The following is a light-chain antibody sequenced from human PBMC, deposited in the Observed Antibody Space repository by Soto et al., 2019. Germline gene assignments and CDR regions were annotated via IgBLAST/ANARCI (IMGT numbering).Light chain of an antibody. J-gene: IGKJ3*01. CDR1: QSISNY. V-gene: IGKV1-39*01. CDR2: AAS. Sequence: DIQMTQSPSSLSASVGDRVTITCRASQSISNYLNWYQQKPGKAPKLLIYAASSLQSGVPSRFSGIGSGTDFTLTISSLQHEDFATYSCQQSYTTLFTFGPGTNVDI. CDR3: QQSYTTLFT.